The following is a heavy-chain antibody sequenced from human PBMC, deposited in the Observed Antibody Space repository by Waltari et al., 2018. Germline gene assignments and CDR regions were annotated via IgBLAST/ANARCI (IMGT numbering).Heavy chain of an antibody. Sequence: VQLVQSGAEVKKPGATVKISCKASGGTFSSYAISWVRQAPGQGLEWMGRIIPIFGTANYAQKFQGRVTITADKSTSTAYMELSSLRSEDTAVYYCASWGKEMATMGVVNYWGQGTLVTVSS. V-gene: IGHV1-69*14. CDR1: GGTFSSYA. J-gene: IGHJ4*02. CDR2: IIPIFGTA. D-gene: IGHD2-21*01. CDR3: ASWGKEMATMGVVNY.